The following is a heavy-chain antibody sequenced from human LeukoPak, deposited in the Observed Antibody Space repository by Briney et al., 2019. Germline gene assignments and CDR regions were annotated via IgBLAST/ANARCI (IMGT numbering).Heavy chain of an antibody. CDR3: ARGNSVAGTDISY. CDR2: ISSSSGYI. D-gene: IGHD6-19*01. CDR1: GFTFSTYS. Sequence: GGSLRLSCAASGFTFSTYSMNWVRQAPGKGLEWVSSISSSSGYIYYADSVRGRFTISSDNAKNSLYLQMNSLRAEDTAVYYCARGNSVAGTDISYWGQGTLVTVSS. V-gene: IGHV3-21*01. J-gene: IGHJ4*02.